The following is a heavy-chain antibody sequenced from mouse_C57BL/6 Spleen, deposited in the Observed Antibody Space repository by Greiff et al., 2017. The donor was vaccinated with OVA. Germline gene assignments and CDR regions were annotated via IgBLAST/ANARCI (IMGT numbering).Heavy chain of an antibody. CDR1: GYTFTDYY. CDR2: IFPGSGST. CDR3: ASEGFSGY. Sequence: VQLQQSGPELVKPGASVKISCKASGYTFTDYYINWVKQRPGQGLEWIGWIFPGSGSTYYNEKFKGKATLTVDKSSSTAYMLLSSRTSEDSAVYVRASEGFSGYWGQGTTLTVSS. J-gene: IGHJ2*01. V-gene: IGHV1-75*01.